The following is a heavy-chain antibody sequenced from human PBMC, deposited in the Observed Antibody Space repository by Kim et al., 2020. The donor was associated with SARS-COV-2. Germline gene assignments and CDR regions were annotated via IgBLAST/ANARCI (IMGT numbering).Heavy chain of an antibody. CDR2: TYFRSKWIH. J-gene: IGHJ4*02. CDR1: GDSVSSNIPA. Sequence: SETLSLTCAISGDSVSSNIPAWDWIRQSPSRGLEWLGRTYFRSKWIHDYAVSMKSRITINPDTSKNQFSLHLASVTPEDTAVYFCGRASGSSYDYWGQGILVTVSS. V-gene: IGHV6-1*01. CDR3: GRASGSSYDY. D-gene: IGHD6-6*01.